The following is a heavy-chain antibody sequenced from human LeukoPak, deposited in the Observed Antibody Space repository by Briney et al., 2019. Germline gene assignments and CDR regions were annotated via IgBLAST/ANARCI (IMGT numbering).Heavy chain of an antibody. CDR1: GGSFSGYY. Sequence: PSETLSLTCAVYGGSFSGYYWSWIRQPPGKGLEWIGEINHSGSTNYNPSLKSRVTISVDTSKNQFSLKLSSVTAADTAVYYCARHKVVPAAMFRQNWFDPWGQGTLVTVSS. CDR3: ARHKVVPAAMFRQNWFDP. D-gene: IGHD2-2*01. CDR2: INHSGST. V-gene: IGHV4-34*01. J-gene: IGHJ5*02.